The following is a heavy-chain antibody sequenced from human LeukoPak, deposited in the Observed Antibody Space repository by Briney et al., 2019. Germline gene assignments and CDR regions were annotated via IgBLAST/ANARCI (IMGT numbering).Heavy chain of an antibody. CDR3: ARDIAVAATGGAFDY. CDR2: LTWNADRT. V-gene: IGHV3-43*01. Sequence: GGSLRLSCAASGFTFDDYTMYWVRQPLGKGLEWVSLLTWNADRTYYTDSVKGPFSISRDNSKNALYLQMNSLKIEDTALYYCARDIAVAATGGAFDYWGQGTLVTVSS. CDR1: GFTFDDYT. D-gene: IGHD2-15*01. J-gene: IGHJ4*02.